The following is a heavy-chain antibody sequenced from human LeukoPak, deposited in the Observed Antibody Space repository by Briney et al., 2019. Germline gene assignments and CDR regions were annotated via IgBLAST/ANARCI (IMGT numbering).Heavy chain of an antibody. J-gene: IGHJ4*02. CDR1: GGSISGSSYY. Sequence: SETLSLTCTVSGGSISGSSYYWGWIRQPPGKGLEWIGSIHYSGSTYYKPSLKSRVTISVDTSKNQFPLEVSSVTAADTAVYYCARPPGFSTSFWDWGQGTLVTVSS. CDR2: IHYSGST. CDR3: ARPPGFSTSFWD. D-gene: IGHD2-2*01. V-gene: IGHV4-39*01.